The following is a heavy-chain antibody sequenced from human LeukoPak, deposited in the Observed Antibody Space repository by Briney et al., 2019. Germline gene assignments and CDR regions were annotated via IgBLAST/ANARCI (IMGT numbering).Heavy chain of an antibody. CDR3: ARDLRYCSSTSCYGWFVP. CDR1: GGSISSGSYY. Sequence: PSETLSLTCAVSGGSISSGSYYWSWIRQPPGKGLEWIGSIYYSGSTNYNPSLKSRVTISVDTSKNQFYLKLSSVTAADTAVDYCARDLRYCSSTSCYGWFVPWGQGTLVTVSS. CDR2: IYYSGST. J-gene: IGHJ5*02. V-gene: IGHV4-61*01. D-gene: IGHD2-2*01.